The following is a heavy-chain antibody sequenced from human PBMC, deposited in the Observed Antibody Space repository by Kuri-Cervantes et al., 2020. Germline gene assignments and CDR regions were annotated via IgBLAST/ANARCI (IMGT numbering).Heavy chain of an antibody. CDR1: GGSFSGYY. Sequence: QTLSLTCAVYGGSFSGYYWSWIRQPPGKGLEWIGEINHSGSTNYNPSLKSRVTISVDKSKNQFSLKLSSVTAADTAVYYCARVGVAAGAGDYWGQGTLVTVSS. CDR2: INHSGST. V-gene: IGHV4-34*01. D-gene: IGHD6-13*01. CDR3: ARVGVAAGAGDY. J-gene: IGHJ4*02.